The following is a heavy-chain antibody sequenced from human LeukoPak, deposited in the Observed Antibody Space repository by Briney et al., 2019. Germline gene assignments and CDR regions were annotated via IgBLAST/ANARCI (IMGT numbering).Heavy chain of an antibody. CDR1: GFTFSSYA. CDR2: ISGSGGST. J-gene: IGHJ4*02. CDR3: AKVRRITIFGVVIIGGHYFDF. Sequence: PGGSLRLSCAASGFTFSSYAMSWVRQAPGKGLEWVSAISGSGGSTYYADSVKGRFTISRDNSKNTLYLQMNSLRAEDTAVYYCAKVRRITIFGVVIIGGHYFDFWGQGTLVTVSS. V-gene: IGHV3-23*01. D-gene: IGHD3-3*01.